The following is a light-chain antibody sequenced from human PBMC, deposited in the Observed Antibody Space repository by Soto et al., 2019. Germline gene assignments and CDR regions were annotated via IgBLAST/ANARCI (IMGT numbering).Light chain of an antibody. CDR1: QSVRSNY. CDR3: QQYRDLPQT. V-gene: IGKV3-20*01. CDR2: NSN. Sequence: EIVLTQSPGTLSLSPGERATLSCRASQSVRSNYLAWYQQKPGRAPRLLIYNSNTRATGVPDRFSRSGSGTDFTLTISRLEPEDFALYYCQQYRDLPQTFGQGTKVEMK. J-gene: IGKJ1*01.